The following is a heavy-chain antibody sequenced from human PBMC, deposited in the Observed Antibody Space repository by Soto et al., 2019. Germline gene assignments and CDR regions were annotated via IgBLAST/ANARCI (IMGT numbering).Heavy chain of an antibody. J-gene: IGHJ4*02. CDR2: INGDGTTT. V-gene: IGHV3-74*01. CDR1: GFTFSSYW. CDR3: VRDLSVTTKFDY. D-gene: IGHD4-17*01. Sequence: EVQLVESGGGLVQTGGSLRLSCAASGFTFSSYWMHWVRQAPGKVLVWVSRINGDGTTTGYADFVKGRFSISRDSAKNTLYLQMNSLRAEDTAVYYCVRDLSVTTKFDYWGQGTLVTVSS.